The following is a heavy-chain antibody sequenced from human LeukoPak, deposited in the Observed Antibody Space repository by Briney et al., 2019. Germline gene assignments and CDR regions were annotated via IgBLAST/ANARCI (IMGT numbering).Heavy chain of an antibody. V-gene: IGHV3-49*03. D-gene: IGHD5-18*01. J-gene: IGHJ4*02. CDR3: ADSKQGY. CDR1: GFTFADYA. Sequence: PGGSLRLSCPASGFTFADYALSWFRQAPGKGLEWVGFTASKIHGGIIEYAAPVKGRFTISRDDSKNTLYLQLSSLKTEDTAVYYCADSKQGYWGQGTLVTVSS. CDR2: TASKIHGGII.